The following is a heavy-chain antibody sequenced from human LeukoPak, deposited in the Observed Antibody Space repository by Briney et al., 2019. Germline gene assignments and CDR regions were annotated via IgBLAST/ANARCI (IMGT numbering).Heavy chain of an antibody. CDR1: GYTFTGYY. Sequence: ASVKVSCKASGYTFTGYYMHWVRQAPGQGLEWMGWINPNSGGTNYAQKFQGRVTMTRDTSISTAYMELSRLRSDDTAVYYCARDRIMGATAYFDYWGQGTLVTVSS. D-gene: IGHD1-26*01. CDR3: ARDRIMGATAYFDY. CDR2: INPNSGGT. V-gene: IGHV1-2*02. J-gene: IGHJ4*02.